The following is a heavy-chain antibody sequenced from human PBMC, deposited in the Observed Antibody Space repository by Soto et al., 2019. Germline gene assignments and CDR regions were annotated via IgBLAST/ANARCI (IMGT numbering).Heavy chain of an antibody. J-gene: IGHJ5*02. CDR3: ARGAASYGDYSANWFDP. CDR2: INPNSGGT. D-gene: IGHD4-17*01. CDR1: GYTFTGYY. Sequence: ASVKVSCKASGYTFTGYYMPWVRQAPGQGLEWMGWINPNSGGTNYAQKFQGRVTMTRDTSISTAYMELSRLRSDDTAVYYCARGAASYGDYSANWFDPWGQGTLVTVSS. V-gene: IGHV1-2*02.